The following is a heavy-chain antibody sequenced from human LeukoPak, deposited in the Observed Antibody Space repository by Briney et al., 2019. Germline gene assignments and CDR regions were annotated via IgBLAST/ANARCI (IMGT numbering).Heavy chain of an antibody. V-gene: IGHV3-20*04. J-gene: IGHJ6*03. Sequence: GESLRLTCVASGFNFEDFGMTWVRLVPGKGLEWVSGVTWSGDKTSYADSLKGRFTISRDNSKNSLYLHMNSLRVEDTAFYYCARKVGSGRYYGPDYYFFYMDVWGKGTAVTVSS. CDR3: ARKVGSGRYYGPDYYFFYMDV. CDR1: GFNFEDFG. CDR2: VTWSGDKT. D-gene: IGHD3-10*01.